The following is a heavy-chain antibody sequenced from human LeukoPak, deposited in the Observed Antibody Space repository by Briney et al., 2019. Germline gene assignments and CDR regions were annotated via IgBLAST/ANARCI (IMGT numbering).Heavy chain of an antibody. Sequence: GASVKVSCKASGGTFSSYAISWVRQAPGQGLEWMGGIIPIFGTANYAQKFQGRVTITADESTSTAYMELSSLRSEDTAVYYCARANDGFSRPSPDYGDYADLPDYYYYGMDVWSQGTTVTVSS. CDR1: GGTFSSYA. D-gene: IGHD4-17*01. J-gene: IGHJ6*02. CDR3: ARANDGFSRPSPDYGDYADLPDYYYYGMDV. V-gene: IGHV1-69*13. CDR2: IIPIFGTA.